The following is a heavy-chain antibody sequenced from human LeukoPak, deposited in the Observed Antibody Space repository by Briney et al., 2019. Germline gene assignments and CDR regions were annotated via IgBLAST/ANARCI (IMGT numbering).Heavy chain of an antibody. CDR2: IVVGSGNT. D-gene: IGHD1-26*01. J-gene: IGHJ3*02. CDR1: GSTFTSSA. Sequence: SVKVSCKASGSTFTSSAVQWVRQARGQRLEWIGWIVVGSGNTNYAQKFQERVTITRDMSTSTAYMELSSLRSEDTAVYYCAADSGSYLDAFDIWGQGTMVTVSS. CDR3: AADSGSYLDAFDI. V-gene: IGHV1-58*01.